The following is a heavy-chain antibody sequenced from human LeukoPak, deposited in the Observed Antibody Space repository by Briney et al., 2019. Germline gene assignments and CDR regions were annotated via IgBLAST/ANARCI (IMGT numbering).Heavy chain of an antibody. CDR1: GYNLTELF. Sequence: ASVKVSCKVSGYNLTELFMHWVRQAPGKGLEWMGGFDPEDGETIYAQKFQGRVTMTEDTTSDTAYIELSSLRSEDTAVYFCASLFGRNWGQGTLVTVSS. CDR2: FDPEDGET. D-gene: IGHD3-10*02. CDR3: ASLFGRN. V-gene: IGHV1-24*01. J-gene: IGHJ4*02.